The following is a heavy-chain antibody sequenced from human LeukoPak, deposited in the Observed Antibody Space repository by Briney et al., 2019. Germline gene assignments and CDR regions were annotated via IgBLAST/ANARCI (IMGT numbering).Heavy chain of an antibody. CDR1: GFTFSDYY. D-gene: IGHD3-10*01. CDR2: ISSSGSTI. J-gene: IGHJ4*02. V-gene: IGHV3-11*01. CDR3: ARHQILWSDFDY. Sequence: GGSLRLSCAASGFTFSDYYMSWIRQAPGKGLEWVSYISSSGSTIYYADSVKGRFTISRDNAKNSLYLRMNSLRAEDTAVYYCARHQILWSDFDYWGQGTLVTVSS.